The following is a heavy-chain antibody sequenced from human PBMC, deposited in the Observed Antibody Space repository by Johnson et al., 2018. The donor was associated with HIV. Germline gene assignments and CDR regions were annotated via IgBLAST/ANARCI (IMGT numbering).Heavy chain of an antibody. D-gene: IGHD5-18*01. CDR2: ISFDGSHK. Sequence: QVQLVESGGGVVQPGGSLRLSCAASGFTFSSFGMHWVRQAPGKGLEWVAVISFDGSHKENADSVRGRFTISRDNYKKTLDMQMESLRDEDTAVYYCARESYDVRLLHAFDIWGQGTMVTVSS. V-gene: IGHV3-30*04. CDR3: ARESYDVRLLHAFDI. CDR1: GFTFSSFG. J-gene: IGHJ3*02.